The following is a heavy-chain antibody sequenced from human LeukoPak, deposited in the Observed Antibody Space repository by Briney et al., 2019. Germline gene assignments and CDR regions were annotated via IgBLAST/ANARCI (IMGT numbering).Heavy chain of an antibody. CDR1: GYAFSSYA. D-gene: IGHD3-3*01. J-gene: IGHJ6*03. V-gene: IGHV1-18*01. Sequence: ASVKVSCKASGYAFSSYAISWVRQAPGQGFEWMGWISTYNGDTNSVEKFQGRVTMSTDTSTTTAYMELRGLRYDDTAVYYCARGASDGITIFGVALYYMDVWGKGTTVTVSS. CDR2: ISTYNGDT. CDR3: ARGASDGITIFGVALYYMDV.